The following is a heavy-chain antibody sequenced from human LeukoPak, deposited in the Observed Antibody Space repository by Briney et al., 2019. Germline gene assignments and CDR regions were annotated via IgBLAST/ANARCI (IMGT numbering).Heavy chain of an antibody. D-gene: IGHD2-15*01. CDR3: ARPARSCSGGSCHTLYFDY. CDR2: IIPIFGTA. CDR1: GGTFSSYA. Sequence: SVKVSCKASGGTFSSYAISWVRQAPGQGLEWMGRIIPIFGTANYAQKFQGRVTITTDESPITAYMELSSLRSENTAVYYCARPARSCSGGSCHTLYFDYWGQGTLVTVSS. J-gene: IGHJ4*02. V-gene: IGHV1-69*05.